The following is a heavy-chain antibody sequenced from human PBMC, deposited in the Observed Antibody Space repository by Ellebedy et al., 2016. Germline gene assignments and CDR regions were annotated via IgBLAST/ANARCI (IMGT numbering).Heavy chain of an antibody. Sequence: GESLKISCAASGFTVSRNYMSWVRQAPGKGLEWVASITDAGTTYYADSVRGRFTIARDNSKNTLFLQLNSLRAGDTAVYYCARHRYFSSSWYYFDYWGRGTLVSVSP. V-gene: IGHV3-53*01. J-gene: IGHJ4*02. CDR2: ITDAGTT. D-gene: IGHD2-2*01. CDR3: ARHRYFSSSWYYFDY. CDR1: GFTVSRNY.